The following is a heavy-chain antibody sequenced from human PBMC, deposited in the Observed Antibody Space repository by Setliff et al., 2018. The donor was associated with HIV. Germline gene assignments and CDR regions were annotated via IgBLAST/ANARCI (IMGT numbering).Heavy chain of an antibody. D-gene: IGHD1-26*01. CDR3: AKGREWERYNWFDP. CDR2: ISGSGGST. Sequence: GGSLRLSCAASGFTFSSYAMSWVRQVPGKGLEWVSAISGSGGSTYYADSVQGRFIISRDNSKNTLYLQMNSLRAEDTALYYCAKGREWERYNWFDPWGQGTLGTVSS. CDR1: GFTFSSYA. J-gene: IGHJ5*02. V-gene: IGHV3-23*01.